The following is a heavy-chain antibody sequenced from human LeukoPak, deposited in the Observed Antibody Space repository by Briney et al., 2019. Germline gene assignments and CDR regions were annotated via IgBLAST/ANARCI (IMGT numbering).Heavy chain of an antibody. CDR3: ARAGSRYYDSSGYTDY. D-gene: IGHD3-22*01. J-gene: IGHJ4*02. V-gene: IGHV3-30-3*01. CDR2: ISYDGSNK. CDR1: GFTVSSNY. Sequence: GGSLRLSCAASGFTVSSNYMSWVRQAPGKGLEWVAVISYDGSNKYYADSVKGRFTISRDNSKNTLYLQMSSLRAEDTAVYYCARAGSRYYDSSGYTDYWGQGALVTVSS.